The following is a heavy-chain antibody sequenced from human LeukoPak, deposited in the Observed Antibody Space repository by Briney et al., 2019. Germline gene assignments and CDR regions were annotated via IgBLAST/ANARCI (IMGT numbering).Heavy chain of an antibody. Sequence: SETLSLTRGVYGGSFSGYYWSWIRQPPGKGLEWIGDIYHSGGTNYNPSLESRVTISLDTSKNHFSLNLRSVTTADTAVYYCARALLRPWFDPWGQGTLVTV. D-gene: IGHD3-16*01. CDR1: GGSFSGYY. CDR2: IYHSGGT. CDR3: ARALLRPWFDP. V-gene: IGHV4-34*01. J-gene: IGHJ5*02.